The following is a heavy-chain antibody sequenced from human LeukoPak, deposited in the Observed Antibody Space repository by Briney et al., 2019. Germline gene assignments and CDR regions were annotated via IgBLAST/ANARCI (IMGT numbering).Heavy chain of an antibody. J-gene: IGHJ4*02. CDR2: IYSGGST. V-gene: IGHV3-66*02. D-gene: IGHD3-22*01. CDR3: ARLGSRNYDSSGYYLDYFDY. CDR1: GFTVSSNY. Sequence: GGSLRLSCAASGFTVSSNYMSWVRQAPGKGLEWVSVIYSGGSTYYADSVKGRFTISRDNSKNTLYLQMNSLRAEGTAVYYCARLGSRNYDSSGYYLDYFDYWGQGTLVTVSS.